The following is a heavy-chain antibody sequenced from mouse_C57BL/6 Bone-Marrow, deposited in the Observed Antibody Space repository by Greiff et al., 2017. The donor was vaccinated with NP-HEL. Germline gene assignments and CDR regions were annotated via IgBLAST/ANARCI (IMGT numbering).Heavy chain of an antibody. V-gene: IGHV1-18*01. Sequence: VQLQQSGPELVKPGASVKIPCKASGYTFTDYNMDWVKQSHGKSLEWIGDINPNNGGTIYNQKFKGKATLTVDKSSSTAYMELRSLTSEDTAVYYCARRAPLITTVVDAMDYWGQGTSVTVSS. D-gene: IGHD1-1*01. CDR3: ARRAPLITTVVDAMDY. CDR2: INPNNGGT. CDR1: GYTFTDYN. J-gene: IGHJ4*01.